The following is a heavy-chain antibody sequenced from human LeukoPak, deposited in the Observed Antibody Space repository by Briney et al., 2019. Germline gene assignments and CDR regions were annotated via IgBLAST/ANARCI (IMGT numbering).Heavy chain of an antibody. V-gene: IGHV5-51*01. D-gene: IGHD3-9*01. CDR2: IYPGDSDT. Sequence: LGESLQISCQGSGYSFTSYWIGWVRQLPGKGLEWMGIIYPGDSDTRYSPSFQGQVTISADKSISTAYLQWSSLKASDTAMYYCASAPYYDILTGYYLPPDYWGQGTLVTVSS. CDR1: GYSFTSYW. J-gene: IGHJ4*02. CDR3: ASAPYYDILTGYYLPPDY.